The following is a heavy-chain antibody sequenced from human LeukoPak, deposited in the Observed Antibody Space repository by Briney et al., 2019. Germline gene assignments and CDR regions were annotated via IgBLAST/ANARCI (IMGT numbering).Heavy chain of an antibody. Sequence: PSETLSLTCTVSGGSISSSSYYWGWIRQPPGKGLEWIGSIYYSGSTYYNPSLKSRVTISVDTSKNQFSLKLSSVTAADTAVYYCARHGPVFELGVCFDYWGQGTLVTVSS. D-gene: IGHD7-27*01. CDR1: GGSISSSSYY. J-gene: IGHJ4*02. V-gene: IGHV4-39*01. CDR2: IYYSGST. CDR3: ARHGPVFELGVCFDY.